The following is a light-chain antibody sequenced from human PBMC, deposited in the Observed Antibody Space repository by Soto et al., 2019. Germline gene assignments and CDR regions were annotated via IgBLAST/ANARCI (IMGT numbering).Light chain of an antibody. CDR3: AAWDDSLNGVA. V-gene: IGLV1-44*01. CDR2: RNS. Sequence: QSVLTQTPSASGTPGQRVTISCSGGTFNIGINDVYWYQQLPGTAPKLLIYRNSRRPSGVPDRFSGSRSGTSGSLAISGLQSADEADYYCAAWDDSLNGVAFGGGTKLTVL. J-gene: IGLJ2*01. CDR1: TFNIGIND.